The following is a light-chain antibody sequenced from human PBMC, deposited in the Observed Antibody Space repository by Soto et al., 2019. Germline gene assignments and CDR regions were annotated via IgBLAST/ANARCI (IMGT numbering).Light chain of an antibody. CDR3: QQYNNWPLT. Sequence: EIVMKQSPATLSVSPGERATLTCRASQSVSSNLAWYQQKPGQPPRLLISGASTRATGIPARFSGSGPGTEFTLTISSLQSEDFAVYYCQQYNNWPLTFRGGTKVEIK. V-gene: IGKV3-15*01. CDR2: GAS. CDR1: QSVSSN. J-gene: IGKJ4*01.